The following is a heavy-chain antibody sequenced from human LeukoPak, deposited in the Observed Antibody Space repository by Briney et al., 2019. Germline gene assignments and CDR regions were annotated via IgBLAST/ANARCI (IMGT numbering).Heavy chain of an antibody. J-gene: IGHJ4*02. V-gene: IGHV3-23*01. CDR1: GFTFSTYA. CDR3: ARDVPYYYDSSGYCSPFDC. CDR2: ISGTGGRT. D-gene: IGHD3-22*01. Sequence: PGGSLRLSCAASGFTFSTYAMTWVRQAPGKGLEWVSDISGTGGRTYYADSVKGRFTISRDNSKNTVDLLMNSLRAEDTAIYYCARDVPYYYDSSGYCSPFDCWGQGTLVTVFS.